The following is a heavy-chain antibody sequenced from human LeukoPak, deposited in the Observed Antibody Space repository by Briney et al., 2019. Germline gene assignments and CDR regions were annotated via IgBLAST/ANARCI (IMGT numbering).Heavy chain of an antibody. CDR3: ARIITAAGTDS. D-gene: IGHD6-13*01. Sequence: PGGSLRLSCAASGFTFSSYPMTWVRQAPGKGLEWVSSICGGSGGCTYYADSVKGRFTISRDNSKSTLFLQMSSLRADDSAIYYCARIITAAGTDSWGQGTLVTVSS. CDR1: GFTFSSYP. V-gene: IGHV3-23*01. J-gene: IGHJ4*02. CDR2: ICGGSGGCT.